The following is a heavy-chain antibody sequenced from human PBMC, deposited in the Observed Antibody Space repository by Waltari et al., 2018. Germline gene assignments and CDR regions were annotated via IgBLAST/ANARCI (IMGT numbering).Heavy chain of an antibody. CDR3: ARGAKRAYSSSSELDY. CDR1: GFTFSSYD. V-gene: IGHV3-13*01. Sequence: EVQLVESGGGLVQPGGSLRLSCAASGFTFSSYDMHWVRQATGKGLEWVSAIGTAGDTYYPGSVKGRFTISRENAKNSLYLQMNSLRAGDTAVYYCARGAKRAYSSSSELDYWGQGTLVTVSS. J-gene: IGHJ4*02. D-gene: IGHD6-6*01. CDR2: IGTAGDT.